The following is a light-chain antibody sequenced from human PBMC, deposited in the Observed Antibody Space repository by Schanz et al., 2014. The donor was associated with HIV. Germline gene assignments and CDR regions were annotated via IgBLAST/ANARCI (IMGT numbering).Light chain of an antibody. Sequence: QSVLTQPPSASGTPGQRVTISCSGSSSNIRSNTINWYQQLPGTAPKLLIYNSYHRPSGVPDRFSGSESGTSASLAISGLQSEDEADYYCATWDDSLNAWVFGGGTKLTVL. J-gene: IGLJ3*02. CDR3: ATWDDSLNAWV. CDR1: SSNIRSNT. CDR2: NSY. V-gene: IGLV1-44*01.